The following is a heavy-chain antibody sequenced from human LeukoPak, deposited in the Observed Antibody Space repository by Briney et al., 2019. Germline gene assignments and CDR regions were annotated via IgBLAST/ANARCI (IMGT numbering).Heavy chain of an antibody. Sequence: GGSLRLSCAASGFTLGDYDMHWVRQAPGEGLEGVAVMSYDGTNKYYTDSVRGRFTISRDSSTNSLYLQMNSLRAEDTAVYFCAKDLSRNFHWYYMDVWGKGTTVTVSS. V-gene: IGHV3-30*18. D-gene: IGHD1-14*01. J-gene: IGHJ6*03. CDR3: AKDLSRNFHWYYMDV. CDR2: MSYDGTNK. CDR1: GFTLGDYD.